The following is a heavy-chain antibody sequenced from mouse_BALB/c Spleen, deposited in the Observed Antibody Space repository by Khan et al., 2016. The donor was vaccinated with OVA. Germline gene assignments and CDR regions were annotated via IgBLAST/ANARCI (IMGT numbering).Heavy chain of an antibody. V-gene: IGHV6-6*02. J-gene: IGHJ2*01. Sequence: EVKLEEPGGGLVQPGGSMKLSCVATGFTFSNYWMNWVRQSPEKGLEWVAEIRLKSDDYVTHYEESVKGRFTISRDDSKSSVYLQMNNSIAEYTGIYYCWILLWGQGTTLTVSS. CDR3: WILL. CDR1: GFTFSNYW. CDR2: IRLKSDDYVT.